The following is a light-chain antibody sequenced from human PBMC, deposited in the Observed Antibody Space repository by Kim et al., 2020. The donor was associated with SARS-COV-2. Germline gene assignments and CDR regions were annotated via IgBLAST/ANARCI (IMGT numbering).Light chain of an antibody. Sequence: DIQMAQSPSSLSASVGDRVTITCRASQGISNSLAWYRQKPGKVPMLLIYGASTLRSGVPSRFGGCGSGTDFTLTISSLQPEDAATYYCQKYNSAPWTFGQGTKVDIK. CDR2: GAS. V-gene: IGKV1-27*01. J-gene: IGKJ1*01. CDR3: QKYNSAPWT. CDR1: QGISNS.